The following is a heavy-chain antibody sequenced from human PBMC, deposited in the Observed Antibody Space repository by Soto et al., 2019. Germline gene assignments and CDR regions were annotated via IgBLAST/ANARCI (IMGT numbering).Heavy chain of an antibody. CDR1: GFTFSDYY. J-gene: IGHJ4*02. Sequence: QVQLVESGGALVKPGGSLRLSCAASGFTFSDYYMSWIRQARGKGLEWISHISSSSSDTSYADSVKGRFTNSRDNAKNSLYLQMNTVRPEDTAVYYCARHHIGYWGQGALVTVSS. CDR2: ISSSSSDT. V-gene: IGHV3-11*05. CDR3: ARHHIGY.